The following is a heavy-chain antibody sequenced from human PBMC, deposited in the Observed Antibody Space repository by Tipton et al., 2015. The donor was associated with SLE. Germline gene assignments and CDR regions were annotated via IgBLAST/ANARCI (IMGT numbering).Heavy chain of an antibody. J-gene: IGHJ3*02. CDR2: ITGNSGTI. CDR1: GFTFDKYT. Sequence: SLRLSCAASGFTFDKYTMHWVRQAPGKGLEWVSGITGNSGTIDYADSVKGRFTISRDNAKNSLYLQMNSLRPEDTALYYCTKGNWGSAFDIWGQGTMVTVSS. D-gene: IGHD7-27*01. V-gene: IGHV3-9*01. CDR3: TKGNWGSAFDI.